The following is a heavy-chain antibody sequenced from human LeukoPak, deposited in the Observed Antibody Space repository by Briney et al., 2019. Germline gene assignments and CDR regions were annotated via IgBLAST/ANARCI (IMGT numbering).Heavy chain of an antibody. V-gene: IGHV3-21*04. CDR2: ISTSSIYI. Sequence: GGSLRLSCAASGFTFSSYSMTWVRQAPGKGLEWVSSISTSSIYIYCADSVKGRFTISRDNAKKLLYLQMNSLRAEDTAVYYCAKENPSLVHWGQGTLVTVSS. J-gene: IGHJ5*02. CDR1: GFTFSSYS. CDR3: AKENPSLVH.